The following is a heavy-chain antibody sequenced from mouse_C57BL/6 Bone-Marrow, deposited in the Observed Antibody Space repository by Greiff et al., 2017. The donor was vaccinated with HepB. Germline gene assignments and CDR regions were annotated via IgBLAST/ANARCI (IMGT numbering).Heavy chain of an antibody. CDR3: ARGGFITTVVDYFDY. D-gene: IGHD1-1*01. V-gene: IGHV1-19*01. Sequence: VQLQQSGPVLVKPGASVKMSCKASGYTFTDYYMNWVKQSHGKSLEWIGVINPYNGGTSYNQKFKGKATLTVDKSSSTAYMELNSLTSEDSAVYYCARGGFITTVVDYFDYWGQGTTLTVSS. CDR2: INPYNGGT. J-gene: IGHJ2*01. CDR1: GYTFTDYY.